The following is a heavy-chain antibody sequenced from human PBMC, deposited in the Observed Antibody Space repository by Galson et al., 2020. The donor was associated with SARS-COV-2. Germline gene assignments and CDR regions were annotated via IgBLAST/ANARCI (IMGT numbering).Heavy chain of an antibody. CDR2: FDPEDGET. D-gene: IGHD3-3*01. Sequence: ASVQVYCKVSGYTLTELSMHWVRQAPGKGLEWMGGFDPEDGETIYAQKFQGRVTMTEDTSTDTAYMELSSLRSEDTAVYYCATDFAIFGVVILHYWGQGTLVTVSS. J-gene: IGHJ4*02. CDR1: GYTLTELS. V-gene: IGHV1-24*01. CDR3: ATDFAIFGVVILHY.